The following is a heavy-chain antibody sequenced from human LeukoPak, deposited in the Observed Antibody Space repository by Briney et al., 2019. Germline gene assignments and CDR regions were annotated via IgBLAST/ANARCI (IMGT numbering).Heavy chain of an antibody. CDR3: ARDGGDCSGDSCYVDY. CDR1: GFTFSSYA. D-gene: IGHD2-15*01. V-gene: IGHV3-20*04. Sequence: GGSLRLSCAASGFTFSSYAMSWVRQAPGKGLEWVSSIKWNGGSTGYADSVKGRFTISRDNAKNSLYLQMNSLRAEDTALYYCARDGGDCSGDSCYVDYWGQGTLVTVSS. J-gene: IGHJ4*02. CDR2: IKWNGGST.